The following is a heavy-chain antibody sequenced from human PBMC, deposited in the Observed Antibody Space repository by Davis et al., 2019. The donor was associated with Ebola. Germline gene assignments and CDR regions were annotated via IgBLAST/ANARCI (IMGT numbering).Heavy chain of an antibody. V-gene: IGHV3-30*02. CDR1: GFSFSTYG. CDR3: AKDWGYCTNGVCYTDYYWYFDL. Sequence: GESLKISCAASGFSFSTYGMHWVRQAPGKGLEWVAVIWYDGSNKYYADSVKGRFTISRDNFKNTLSLQMDSLRAEDTAVYYCAKDWGYCTNGVCYTDYYWYFDLWGRGTLVTVSS. J-gene: IGHJ2*01. CDR2: IWYDGSNK. D-gene: IGHD2-8*01.